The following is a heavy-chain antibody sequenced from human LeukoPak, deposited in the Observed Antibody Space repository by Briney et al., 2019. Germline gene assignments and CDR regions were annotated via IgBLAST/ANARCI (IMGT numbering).Heavy chain of an antibody. D-gene: IGHD3-10*01. CDR1: GGSIRSHY. CDR2: IYYSGST. Sequence: SETLSLTCTVSGGSIRSHYWSWIRQPPGKGLEWIGYIYYSGSTNCNPSLKSRVTISVETSKNQFSLRLSSVTAADTAVYYCATLRSYFDYWYFDLWGRGTLVTVSS. V-gene: IGHV4-59*11. J-gene: IGHJ2*01. CDR3: ATLRSYFDYWYFDL.